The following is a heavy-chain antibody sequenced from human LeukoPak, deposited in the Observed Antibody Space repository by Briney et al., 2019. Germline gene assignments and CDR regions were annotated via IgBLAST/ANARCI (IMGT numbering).Heavy chain of an antibody. CDR1: GFTFDDYA. CDR2: ISWNSGSI. J-gene: IGHJ4*02. D-gene: IGHD5-24*01. CDR3: AKGRDGYSRRLFDY. V-gene: IGHV3-9*01. Sequence: GRSLRLSCAASGFTFDDYAMHWVRQAPGKGLEWVSGISWNSGSIGYADSVKGRFTISRDNAKNSLYLQMNSLRAEDTALYYCAKGRDGYSRRLFDYWGQGTLVTVSS.